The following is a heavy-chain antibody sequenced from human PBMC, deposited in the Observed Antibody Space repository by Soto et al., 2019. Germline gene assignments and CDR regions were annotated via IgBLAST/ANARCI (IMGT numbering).Heavy chain of an antibody. Sequence: QVQLVQSGAEVKKPGASVKVSCKASGYTFTSYDINWVRQATGQGLEWMGWMNPNSGNTGYAQKSQSRVTMTRNTSISTAYMELSSLRSEDTAVYYCASTTGPGRVVDAFDIWGQGTMVTVSS. J-gene: IGHJ3*02. CDR2: MNPNSGNT. V-gene: IGHV1-8*01. CDR3: ASTTGPGRVVDAFDI. D-gene: IGHD1-1*01. CDR1: GYTFTSYD.